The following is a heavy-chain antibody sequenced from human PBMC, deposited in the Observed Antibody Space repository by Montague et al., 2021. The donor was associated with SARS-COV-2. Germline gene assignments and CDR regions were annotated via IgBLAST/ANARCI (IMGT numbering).Heavy chain of an antibody. J-gene: IGHJ5*02. CDR2: ISYSADT. Sequence: SETLSLTCAVYRGSFSDYYWTWIRQSPARGLEWFGEISYSADTNYYPPLKSRVFMSLDTSNNQVSLRLDTVTAADTAVYYCSRDRLVDRTRRTGAWIGPWGQGTLVTVSA. D-gene: IGHD1-14*01. CDR1: RGSFSDYY. V-gene: IGHV4-34*01. CDR3: SRDRLVDRTRRTGAWIGP.